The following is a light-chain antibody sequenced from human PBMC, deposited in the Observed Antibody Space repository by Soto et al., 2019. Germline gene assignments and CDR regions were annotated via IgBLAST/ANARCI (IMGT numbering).Light chain of an antibody. Sequence: EIVMTQSPATLSVSPGEGVTLSCTASHYINNYLAWYQQKPGQAPRLLISGASTRATGFPARFSGGGSGKEFTLTITSLQSEHFAVYYCQQYLNWPWTFGQGTKVEIK. CDR2: GAS. CDR3: QQYLNWPWT. V-gene: IGKV3-15*01. J-gene: IGKJ1*01. CDR1: HYINNY.